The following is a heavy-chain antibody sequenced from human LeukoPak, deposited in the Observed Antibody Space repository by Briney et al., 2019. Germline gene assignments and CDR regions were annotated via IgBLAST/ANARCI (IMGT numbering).Heavy chain of an antibody. D-gene: IGHD3-10*01. CDR2: MNPNSGNT. CDR3: ARVGDNYYYYYYYMDV. CDR1: GYTFTSYD. J-gene: IGHJ6*03. Sequence: VASVKVSCKASGYTFTSYDINWVRQATGQGLEWMGWMNPNSGNTGYAQKFQGRVTMTRNTSISTAYMELSSLRAEDTAVYYCARVGDNYYYYYYYMDVWGKGTTVTVSS. V-gene: IGHV1-8*01.